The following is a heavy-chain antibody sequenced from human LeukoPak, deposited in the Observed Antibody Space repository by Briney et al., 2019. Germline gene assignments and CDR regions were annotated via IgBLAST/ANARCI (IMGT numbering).Heavy chain of an antibody. CDR1: GFTFDDYA. J-gene: IGHJ4*02. D-gene: IGHD3-22*01. CDR2: ISWNSGSI. Sequence: GGSLRLSCAASGFTFDDYAMHWVRQAPGKGLEWVSGISWNSGSIGYADSVKGRFTISRDNAKNSLYLQMNSLRAEDTALYYCAKNSGPDYYDSSGYALDYWGQGTLATVSS. V-gene: IGHV3-9*01. CDR3: AKNSGPDYYDSSGYALDY.